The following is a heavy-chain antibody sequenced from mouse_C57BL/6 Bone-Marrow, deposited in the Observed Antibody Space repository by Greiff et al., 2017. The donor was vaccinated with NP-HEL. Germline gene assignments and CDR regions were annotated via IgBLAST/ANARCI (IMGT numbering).Heavy chain of an antibody. CDR2: ISYSGST. J-gene: IGHJ4*01. Sequence: VQLQQSGPGLAKPSQTLSLTCSVTGYSITSDYWNWIRKFPGNKLEYMGYISYSGSTYYNPSLKSRISTTRDTSKNQYYLQLNSVTSEDTDTYYCARSPLWLRRNYYAMDYWGQGTSVTVSS. V-gene: IGHV3-8*01. D-gene: IGHD2-2*01. CDR3: ARSPLWLRRNYYAMDY. CDR1: GYSITSDY.